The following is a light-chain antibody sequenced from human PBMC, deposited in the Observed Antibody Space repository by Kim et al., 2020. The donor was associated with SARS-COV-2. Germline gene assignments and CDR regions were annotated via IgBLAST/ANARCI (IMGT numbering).Light chain of an antibody. CDR1: RSNIGNHA. V-gene: IGLV1-44*01. CDR2: NSY. J-gene: IGLJ2*01. CDR3: AAWDDSLNGVI. Sequence: GQMVIISCSGSRSNIGNHAISWYRQLPGTAPKLLIYNSYQRPSGVPDRFSGSKSGTSDSLAIGGLQSEDEVDYYCAAWDDSLNGVIFGGGTQLTVL.